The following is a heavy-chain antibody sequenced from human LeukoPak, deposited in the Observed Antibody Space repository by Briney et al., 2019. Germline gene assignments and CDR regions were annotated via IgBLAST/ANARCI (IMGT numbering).Heavy chain of an antibody. Sequence: GGSLRLSCAASGFTFSSYSMNWVRQAPGKGLEWVSSISSSSSYIYYADSVKGRFTISRDNAKNSLYLQMNSLRAEDTAVYYCARDDHFDYDFWSGYFSSGFEEKYYFDYWGQGTLVTDSS. CDR2: ISSSSSYI. V-gene: IGHV3-21*01. D-gene: IGHD3-3*01. J-gene: IGHJ4*02. CDR1: GFTFSSYS. CDR3: ARDDHFDYDFWSGYFSSGFEEKYYFDY.